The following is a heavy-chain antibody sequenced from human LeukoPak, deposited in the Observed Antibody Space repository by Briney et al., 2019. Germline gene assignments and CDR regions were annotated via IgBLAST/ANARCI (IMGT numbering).Heavy chain of an antibody. V-gene: IGHV3-21*01. CDR1: GFTFSSYS. Sequence: GRSLRLSCAASGFTFSSYSMNWVRQAPGKGLEWVSSISSSSSYIYYADSVKGRFTISRDNAKNSLYLQMNSLRAEDTAVYYCARDKGDSGYRHFDYWGQGTLVTVSS. J-gene: IGHJ4*02. D-gene: IGHD3-22*01. CDR2: ISSSSSYI. CDR3: ARDKGDSGYRHFDY.